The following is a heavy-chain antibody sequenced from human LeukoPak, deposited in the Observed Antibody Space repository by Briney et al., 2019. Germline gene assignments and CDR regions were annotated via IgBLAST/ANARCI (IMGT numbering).Heavy chain of an antibody. V-gene: IGHV3-23*01. CDR1: GFTFSSYA. D-gene: IGHD5-24*01. CDR3: AKDLNDGSPYYFDY. Sequence: GGSLRLSCAASGFTFSSYALSWVRQAPGKGLEGVSAISGSGGSTYYADSVKGRFTISRDNSKNTLYLQMNSLRAEDTAVYYCAKDLNDGSPYYFDYWGQGTLVTVSS. J-gene: IGHJ4*02. CDR2: ISGSGGST.